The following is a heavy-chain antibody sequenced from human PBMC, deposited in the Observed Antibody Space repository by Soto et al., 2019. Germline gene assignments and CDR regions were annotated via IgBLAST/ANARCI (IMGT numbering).Heavy chain of an antibody. CDR2: ISSSGSTI. CDR1: GFTFSDYY. CDR3: ARVSVAGKGDVFDY. D-gene: IGHD6-19*01. V-gene: IGHV3-11*01. Sequence: QVQLVESGGGLVKPGGSLRLSCAASGFTFSDYYMSWIRQAPGKGLEWVSYISSSGSTIYYADSVKGRFTISRDNAKNAHYLQKNSLRAEDSAVYYCARVSVAGKGDVFDYWGQGTLVTVSS. J-gene: IGHJ4*02.